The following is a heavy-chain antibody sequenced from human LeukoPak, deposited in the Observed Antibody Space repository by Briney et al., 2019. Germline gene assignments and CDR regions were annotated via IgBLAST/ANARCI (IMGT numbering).Heavy chain of an antibody. CDR1: GFTFGAYP. J-gene: IGHJ4*02. V-gene: IGHV3-49*02. CDR2: VRGKAYGGTT. Sequence: GGSLRLSCTASGFTFGAYPMTWVRQAPGKGPEWVGFVRGKAYGGTTEYAASVRGRFSMSRDDSKSIVYLEMNSLKTEDTAMYYCARGVGGWELEPHYFGFWGQGILVTVSS. CDR3: ARGVGGWELEPHYFGF. D-gene: IGHD1-1*01.